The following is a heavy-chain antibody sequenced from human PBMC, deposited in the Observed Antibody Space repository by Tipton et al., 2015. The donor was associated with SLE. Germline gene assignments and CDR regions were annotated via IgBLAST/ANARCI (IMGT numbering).Heavy chain of an antibody. CDR1: GGSFSDYY. D-gene: IGHD1-26*01. CDR3: ARPPRGVGAFDI. CDR2: INHSGST. V-gene: IGHV4-34*01. Sequence: TLSLTCTVSGGSFSDYYWSWIRQPPGKGLEWIGGINHSGSTNYNPSLKSRVTISVDVSKNQFSLKLRSVTAADTAMYYCARPPRGVGAFDIWGHGTMVTVSS. J-gene: IGHJ3*02.